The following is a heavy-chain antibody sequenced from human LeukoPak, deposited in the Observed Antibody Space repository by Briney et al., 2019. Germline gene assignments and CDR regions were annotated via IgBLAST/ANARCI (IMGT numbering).Heavy chain of an antibody. D-gene: IGHD2-2*01. Sequence: ASVKVSCKASGYTFTGYYMHWVRQAPGQGLEWMGWINPNSGGTNYAQKFQGRVTMTRDTSISTAYMELSRLRSDGTAVYYCARDVIVVVPAARFDYWGQGTLVTVSS. V-gene: IGHV1-2*02. J-gene: IGHJ4*02. CDR1: GYTFTGYY. CDR3: ARDVIVVVPAARFDY. CDR2: INPNSGGT.